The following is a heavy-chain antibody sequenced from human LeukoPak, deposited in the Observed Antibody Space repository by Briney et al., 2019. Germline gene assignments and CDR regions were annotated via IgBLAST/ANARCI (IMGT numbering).Heavy chain of an antibody. D-gene: IGHD3-22*01. Sequence: ASVKVSCKASGYTFSSYGISWVRQAPGQGLEWMGWISGYNGNTDYAQKLQGRVTMTTDTSTSTAYMELSSLRSEDTAVYYCASYDSSGIYAFDIWGQGTMVTVSS. CDR3: ASYDSSGIYAFDI. CDR2: ISGYNGNT. CDR1: GYTFSSYG. J-gene: IGHJ3*02. V-gene: IGHV1-18*01.